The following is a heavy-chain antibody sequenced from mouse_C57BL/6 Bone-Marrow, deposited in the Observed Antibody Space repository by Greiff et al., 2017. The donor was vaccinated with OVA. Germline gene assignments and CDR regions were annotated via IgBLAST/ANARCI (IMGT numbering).Heavy chain of an antibody. CDR3: ARDRYDYDGGAWFAY. J-gene: IGHJ3*01. CDR1: GYTFTSYW. D-gene: IGHD2-4*01. V-gene: IGHV1-53*01. Sequence: QVQLQQSGTELVKPGASVKLSCKASGYTFTSYWMHWVKQRPGQGLEWIGNINPSNGGTNYNEKFKSKATLTVDKSSSTAYMQLSSLTSEDSAVYYCARDRYDYDGGAWFAYWGQGTLVTVSA. CDR2: INPSNGGT.